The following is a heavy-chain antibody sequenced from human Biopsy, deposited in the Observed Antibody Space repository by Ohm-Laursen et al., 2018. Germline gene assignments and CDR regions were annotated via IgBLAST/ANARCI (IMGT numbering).Heavy chain of an antibody. V-gene: IGHV1-69*13. CDR3: ARDALGGGSYRFFY. Sequence: GALVKVSCKVSGGTFTNYAISWVRQAPGQGLEWMGGIIPIFGTANYAQKFQGRVTITADESTSTAYMELSSLRSDDTAVYYCARDALGGGSYRFFYWGQGSLVTVSS. J-gene: IGHJ4*02. CDR2: IIPIFGTA. CDR1: GGTFTNYA. D-gene: IGHD1-26*01.